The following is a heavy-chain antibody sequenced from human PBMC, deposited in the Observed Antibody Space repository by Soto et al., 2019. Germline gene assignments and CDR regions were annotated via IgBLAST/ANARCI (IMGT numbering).Heavy chain of an antibody. CDR2: IYPGDSDT. V-gene: IGHV5-51*01. Sequence: GESLKISCKGSGYSFTSYWIGWVRQMPGKGLEWMGIIYPGDSDTRYSPSFQGQVTISADKSISTAYLQWSSLKASDTAMYYCARHWGGDYSNFGWFDPWGQGTLVTVSS. CDR1: GYSFTSYW. D-gene: IGHD4-4*01. CDR3: ARHWGGDYSNFGWFDP. J-gene: IGHJ5*02.